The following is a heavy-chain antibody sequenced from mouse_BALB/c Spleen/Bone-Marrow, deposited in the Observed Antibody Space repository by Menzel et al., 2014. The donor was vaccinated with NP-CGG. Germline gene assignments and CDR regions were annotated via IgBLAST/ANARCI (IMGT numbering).Heavy chain of an antibody. J-gene: IGHJ4*01. CDR3: AREKGKDAMDY. V-gene: IGHV1-54*01. CDR1: GYAFTNYL. D-gene: IGHD2-1*01. CDR2: INPGSGGT. Sequence: VQLQQSGAELVRPGTSVKVSCKASGYAFTNYLIEWVKQRPGQGLEWIGVINPGSGGTNYNEKFKGKATLTADKSSSTAYMQLSSLTSDDSAAYFCAREKGKDAMDYWGQGTSVTVSS.